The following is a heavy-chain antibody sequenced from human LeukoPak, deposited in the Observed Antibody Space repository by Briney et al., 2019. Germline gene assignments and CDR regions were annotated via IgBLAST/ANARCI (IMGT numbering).Heavy chain of an antibody. CDR3: ARMTSSGWHAAGYYFDY. V-gene: IGHV4-59*01. CDR2: IYFSGST. Sequence: PSESLSLTCTVSGGSISSYYWSWIRQPAGKGMEWIGYIYFSGSTNYNPSLKGRVTISGDTSKNQFSLKMSSVTAADTAVYYCARMTSSGWHAAGYYFDYWGQGTLVTVSS. J-gene: IGHJ4*02. D-gene: IGHD6-19*01. CDR1: GGSISSYY.